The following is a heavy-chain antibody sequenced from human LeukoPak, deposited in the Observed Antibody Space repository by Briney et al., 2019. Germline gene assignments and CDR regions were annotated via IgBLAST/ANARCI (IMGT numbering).Heavy chain of an antibody. CDR3: ARLTPRTIVTPGYFDY. J-gene: IGHJ4*02. D-gene: IGHD4-23*01. Sequence: GGSLRLSCAASGFTVSSNYMSWVRQAPGKGLEYISVVYTGGRTYYADSVKGRFTISRDNSKNTLYLQLNSLRAEDTAVYYCARLTPRTIVTPGYFDYWGQGTLVTVSS. CDR1: GFTVSSNY. V-gene: IGHV3-66*01. CDR2: VYTGGRT.